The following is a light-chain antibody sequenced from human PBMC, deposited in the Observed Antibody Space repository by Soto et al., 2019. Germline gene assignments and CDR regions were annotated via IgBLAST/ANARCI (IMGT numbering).Light chain of an antibody. J-gene: IGLJ1*01. CDR1: SSNIGRDF. Sequence: QSVLTQAPAASGSPGQTVTLSCSGSSSNIGRDFVYWYQQLPGTAPKLLMYRNDQRPSGVSDRFSGSKSGTSASLAISGLRSEDEADYFCSAWDDSLNDFVFGTGTKVTVL. CDR3: SAWDDSLNDFV. V-gene: IGLV1-47*01. CDR2: RND.